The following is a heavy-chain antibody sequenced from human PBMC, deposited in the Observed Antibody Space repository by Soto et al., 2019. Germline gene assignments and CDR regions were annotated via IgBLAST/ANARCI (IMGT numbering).Heavy chain of an antibody. CDR2: IYYSGST. Sequence: PSETLSLTCTVSGESISSYYWSWIRQPPGKGLEWMGYIYYSGSTNYNPSLKSRVTISVDTSKNQFSLKLSSVTAADTAVYYCARLVATDTYYYYYYMDVWGKGTTVTVSS. CDR3: ARLVATDTYYYYYYMDV. CDR1: GESISSYY. D-gene: IGHD5-12*01. V-gene: IGHV4-59*08. J-gene: IGHJ6*03.